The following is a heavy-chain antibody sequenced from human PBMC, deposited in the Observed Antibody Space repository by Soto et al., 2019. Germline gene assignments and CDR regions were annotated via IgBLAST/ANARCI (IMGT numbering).Heavy chain of an antibody. Sequence: PGGSLRLSCAASGLTVSSYAMSWVRQAPGKGLEWVSVISGSGGSTYYADSVKGRFTISRDNSKNTLYLQMNSLRAEDTAVYYCARETRNYYYYYMDVWGKGTTVTVSS. J-gene: IGHJ6*03. V-gene: IGHV3-23*01. CDR3: ARETRNYYYYYMDV. CDR1: GLTVSSYA. CDR2: ISGSGGST.